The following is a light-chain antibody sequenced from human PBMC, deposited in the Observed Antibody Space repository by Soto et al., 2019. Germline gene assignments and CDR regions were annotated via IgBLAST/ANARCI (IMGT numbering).Light chain of an antibody. Sequence: QYALTQPASVSGSPGQSITISCTGNSSDVGDYNYVSWYQQHPGKAPKLIIYGVSNRPSGISNRFSGSKSGNTASLTISGVQAEDEADYYCSSYTSTNTLVFGGGTKVTVL. CDR1: SSDVGDYNY. CDR2: GVS. J-gene: IGLJ2*01. V-gene: IGLV2-14*01. CDR3: SSYTSTNTLV.